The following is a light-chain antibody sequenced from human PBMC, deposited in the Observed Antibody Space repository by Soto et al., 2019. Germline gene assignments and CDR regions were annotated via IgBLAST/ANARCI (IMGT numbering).Light chain of an antibody. Sequence: DIVMTQSPDSLAVSLGERATINCKYSQSVLYSSNNKNYLTWYQQKPGQPPKLLIYWASTRESGVPDRFSGSGSGTDFTLTISSLQAEDVAVYYCQQYYNTPWTFGQGTKVEIK. CDR2: WAS. CDR3: QQYYNTPWT. J-gene: IGKJ1*01. V-gene: IGKV4-1*01. CDR1: QSVLYSSNNKNY.